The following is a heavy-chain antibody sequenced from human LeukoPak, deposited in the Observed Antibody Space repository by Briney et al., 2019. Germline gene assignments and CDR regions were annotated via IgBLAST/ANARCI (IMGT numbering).Heavy chain of an antibody. CDR1: RFTVSSNY. J-gene: IGHJ4*02. D-gene: IGHD1-26*01. CDR2: IYSGDST. Sequence: GGSLRLSCAASRFTVSSNYMSWVRQAPGKGLEWVSVIYSGDSTYYADSVKGRFTISRDNSKNTLYLQMNSLRAEDTAVYYCARVPPYSGSYSYYFDYWGQGTLVTVSS. CDR3: ARVPPYSGSYSYYFDY. V-gene: IGHV3-66*02.